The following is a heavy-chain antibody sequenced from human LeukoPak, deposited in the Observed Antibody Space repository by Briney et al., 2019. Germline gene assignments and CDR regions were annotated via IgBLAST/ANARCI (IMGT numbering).Heavy chain of an antibody. CDR1: GYTFTSYG. CDR2: ISAYNGNT. Sequence: GASVKVSCKDSGYTFTSYGLSWVRQAPGQGLEWMGWISAYNGNTNYAQKLQGRVTMTTDTSTSTAYMELRSLRSVDTAVYYCARWGYCSGGSCYYYYYYMDVWGKGTTVTVSS. CDR3: ARWGYCSGGSCYYYYYYMDV. D-gene: IGHD2-15*01. J-gene: IGHJ6*03. V-gene: IGHV1-18*01.